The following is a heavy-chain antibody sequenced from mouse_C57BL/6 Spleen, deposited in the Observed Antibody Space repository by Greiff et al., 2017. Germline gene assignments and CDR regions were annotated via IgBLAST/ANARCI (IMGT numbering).Heavy chain of an antibody. CDR2: IWSDGST. J-gene: IGHJ4*01. V-gene: IGHV2-6-1*01. CDR1: GFSLTSYG. D-gene: IGHD2-3*01. CDR3: ARHDFFDGSRMDY. Sequence: QVHVKQSGPGLVAPSQSLSITCTVSGFSLTSYGVHWVRQPPGKGLEWLVVIWSDGSTTYNSALKSRLSISKDNSKSQVFLKMNSLQTDDTAMYYCARHDFFDGSRMDYWGQGTSVTVSS.